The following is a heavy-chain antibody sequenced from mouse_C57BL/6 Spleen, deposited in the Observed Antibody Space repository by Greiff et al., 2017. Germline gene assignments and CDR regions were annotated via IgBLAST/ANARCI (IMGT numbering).Heavy chain of an antibody. CDR2: ISYDGSN. Sequence: EVQLVESGPGLVKPSQSLSLTCSVTGYSITSGYYWNWIRQFPGNKLEWMGYISYDGSNNYNPSLKNRISITRDTSKIQFFLKLNSVTTEDTATYYCARGFAYWGQGTLVTVSA. CDR1: GYSITSGYY. CDR3: ARGFAY. V-gene: IGHV3-6*01. J-gene: IGHJ3*01.